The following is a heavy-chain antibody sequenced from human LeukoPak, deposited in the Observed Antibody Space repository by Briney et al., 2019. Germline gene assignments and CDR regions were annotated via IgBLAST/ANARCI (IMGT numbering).Heavy chain of an antibody. CDR1: GFTFSRNG. CDR3: ARTAYYYDSSGYYLDY. Sequence: GGSLRLSCAASGFTFSRNGMTWVRQAPGKGLEWVSAISGSGGNTYYADSVKGRFTISRDNSKNTLYLQMNSLRAEDTAVYYCARTAYYYDSSGYYLDYWGQGTLVTVSS. D-gene: IGHD3-22*01. J-gene: IGHJ4*02. V-gene: IGHV3-23*01. CDR2: ISGSGGNT.